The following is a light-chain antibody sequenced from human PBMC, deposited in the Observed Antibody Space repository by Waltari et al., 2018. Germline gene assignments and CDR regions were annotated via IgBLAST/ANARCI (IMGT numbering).Light chain of an antibody. CDR1: IGAVGCCTT. J-gene: IGLJ3*02. Sequence: QSAPTHPPPVSASPGQPVTIPCTGAIGAVGCCTTVSSKPRPPAAAPTLTLRSPKHQPPPTPPPKLIFHDVANRPSGPPGRSSGTKSANAPSLTSSVLQAEDEAYYYCTVYTTACTWVFGGGTRLTVL. CDR2: DVA. CDR3: TVYTTACTWV. V-gene: IGLV2-18*01.